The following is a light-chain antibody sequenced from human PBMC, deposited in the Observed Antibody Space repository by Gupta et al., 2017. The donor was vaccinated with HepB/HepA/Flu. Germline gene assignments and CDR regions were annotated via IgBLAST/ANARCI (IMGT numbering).Light chain of an antibody. V-gene: IGLV2-8*01. J-gene: IGLJ2*01. CDR2: EVS. CDR3: SSYAGSNNLV. Sequence: VLTHPPPPSPSPGHSPTISCTGASSDVGGYNYVSWYQQHPGKAPKLMIYEVSKRPSGVPDRFSGSKSGNTASLTVSGLQAEDEADYYCSSYAGSNNLVFGGGTKLTVL. CDR1: SSDVGGYNY.